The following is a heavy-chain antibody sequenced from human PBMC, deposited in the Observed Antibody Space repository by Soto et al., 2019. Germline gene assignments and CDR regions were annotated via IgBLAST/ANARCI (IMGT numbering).Heavy chain of an antibody. CDR1: GVSIISSSYY. J-gene: IGHJ4*02. CDR2: IYYSGST. V-gene: IGHV4-39*01. Sequence: SETLSLTCTVSGVSIISSSYYWVLIRQPPGKGLEWIGSIYYSGSTYYNPSLKSRVTISVDTSKNQFSLKLSSVTAADTAVYYCARLRDYYYGSGNIASWCQGPLVT. D-gene: IGHD3-10*01. CDR3: ARLRDYYYGSGNIAS.